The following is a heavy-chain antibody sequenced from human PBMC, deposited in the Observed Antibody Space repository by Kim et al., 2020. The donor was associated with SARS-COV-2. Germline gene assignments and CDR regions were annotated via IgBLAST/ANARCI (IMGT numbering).Heavy chain of an antibody. V-gene: IGHV1-46*01. CDR2: INPIGGST. CDR3: ARDLLVNYYDSSGYGFDY. CDR1: GYTFTSYY. J-gene: IGHJ4*02. Sequence: ASVKVSCKASGYTFTSYYMHWVRQAPGQGLEWMGIINPIGGSTSYAQKFQGRVTMTRDTSTSTVYMELSSLRSEDTAVYYCARDLLVNYYDSSGYGFDYWGQGTLVTVSS. D-gene: IGHD3-22*01.